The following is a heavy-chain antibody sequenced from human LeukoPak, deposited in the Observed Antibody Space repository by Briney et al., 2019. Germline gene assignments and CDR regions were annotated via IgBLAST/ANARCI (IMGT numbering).Heavy chain of an antibody. CDR3: ARDGEWLEDYFDY. V-gene: IGHV3-33*01. J-gene: IGHJ4*02. CDR2: IWYDGGNR. D-gene: IGHD6-19*01. Sequence: GGSLRLSCAASGFTFINYAMHWVRQAPGKGLEWVAVIWYDGGNRYYADSVKGRFTISRDTSENTLYLQMNSLRAEDTAVYYCARDGEWLEDYFDYWGQGTLVTVSS. CDR1: GFTFINYA.